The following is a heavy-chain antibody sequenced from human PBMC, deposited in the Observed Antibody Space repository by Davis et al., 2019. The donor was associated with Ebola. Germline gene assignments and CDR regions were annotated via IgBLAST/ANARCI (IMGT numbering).Heavy chain of an antibody. CDR3: AKEGRWELFVDY. Sequence: GESLKISCAASGFTFSSYAMSWVRQAPGKGLEWVSAISGSGGSTYYADSVEGRFTISRDHSKNTLYLQMNSLRAEDTAVYYCAKEGRWELFVDYWGQGTLVTVSS. D-gene: IGHD1-26*01. CDR1: GFTFSSYA. V-gene: IGHV3-23*01. J-gene: IGHJ4*02. CDR2: ISGSGGST.